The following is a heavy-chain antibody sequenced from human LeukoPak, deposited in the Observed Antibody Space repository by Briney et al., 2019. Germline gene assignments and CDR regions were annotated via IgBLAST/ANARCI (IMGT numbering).Heavy chain of an antibody. CDR1: GFTFSTYG. D-gene: IGHD3-22*01. CDR3: ARDAYYYDSSGYCFGY. J-gene: IGHJ4*02. Sequence: GGTLRLSCEASGFTFSTYGMSWVRQAPGKGLEWVSVISGSGGSTYYADSVKGRFTISRDNAKNSLYLQMNSLRAEDTAVYYCARDAYYYDSSGYCFGYWGQGTLVTVSS. V-gene: IGHV3-23*01. CDR2: ISGSGGST.